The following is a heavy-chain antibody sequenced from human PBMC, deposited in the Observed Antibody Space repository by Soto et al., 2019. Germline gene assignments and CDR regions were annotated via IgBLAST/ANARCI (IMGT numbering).Heavy chain of an antibody. CDR2: IKSKTDGGTT. D-gene: IGHD6-13*01. Sequence: EVQLVESGGGLVKPGGSLRLSCAASGFTFSNAWMSWVRQAPGKGREWVGRIKSKTDGGTTDYAAPVKGRFTISRDDSKNTLYLQKNSLKPEDTAVYYCTTGARIAAAGTRKNAYWGQGTLVTVSS. CDR3: TTGARIAAAGTRKNAY. J-gene: IGHJ4*02. V-gene: IGHV3-15*01. CDR1: GFTFSNAW.